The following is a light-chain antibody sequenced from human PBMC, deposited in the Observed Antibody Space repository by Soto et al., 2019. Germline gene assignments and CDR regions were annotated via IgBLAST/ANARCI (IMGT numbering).Light chain of an antibody. V-gene: IGKV1-17*01. CDR1: QSISSD. Sequence: DIQMTQSPSSLSASVGDRVTITCRASQSISSDLNWYQQKPGKAPKVLIYAASTLQSGVPSRFSGSGSGTEFTLSISSLQPGDFATYYCQQYNTYWTFGQGTKVDNK. CDR2: AAS. J-gene: IGKJ1*01. CDR3: QQYNTYWT.